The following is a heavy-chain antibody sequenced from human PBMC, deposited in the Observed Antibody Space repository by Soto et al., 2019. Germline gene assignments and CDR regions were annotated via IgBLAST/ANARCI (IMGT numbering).Heavy chain of an antibody. CDR3: AKDLDGGSYYYGPWFGP. D-gene: IGHD1-26*01. CDR1: GFTFSSYG. V-gene: IGHV3-30*18. CDR2: ISYDGSNK. Sequence: PGGSLRLSCAASGFTFSSYGMHWVRQAPGKGLEWVAVISYDGSNKYYADSVKGRFTISRDNSKNTLYLQMNSLRAEDTAVYYCAKDLDGGSYYYGPWFGPWGQGTLVTVSS. J-gene: IGHJ5*02.